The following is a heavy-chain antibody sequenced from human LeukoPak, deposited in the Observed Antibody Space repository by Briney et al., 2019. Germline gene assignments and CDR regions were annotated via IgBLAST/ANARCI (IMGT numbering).Heavy chain of an antibody. V-gene: IGHV3-11*01. CDR2: ISSSGSTK. D-gene: IGHD3-22*01. J-gene: IGHJ5*02. Sequence: AGSLSLSCAAYGFTFSDYYMSWIRQAPGKGLEWVSYISSSGSTKYYADSVKGRFTISRANAKNSLYLQMNSLRAEDTAVYYCARDDRNGYYPWGQGTLVTVSS. CDR3: ARDDRNGYYP. CDR1: GFTFSDYY.